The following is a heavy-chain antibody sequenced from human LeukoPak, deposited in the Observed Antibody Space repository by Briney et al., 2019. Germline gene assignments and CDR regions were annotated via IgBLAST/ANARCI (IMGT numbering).Heavy chain of an antibody. J-gene: IGHJ4*02. Sequence: GGSLRLSCAASGFTFSSYGMHWVRQAPGKGLEWVAVISYDGSNKYYADSVKGRFTISRDNSKNTLYLQMNSLRAEDTAVYYCARGVLYSSSSPFDYWGQGTLVTVSS. CDR3: ARGVLYSSSSPFDY. V-gene: IGHV3-30*03. CDR1: GFTFSSYG. CDR2: ISYDGSNK. D-gene: IGHD6-6*01.